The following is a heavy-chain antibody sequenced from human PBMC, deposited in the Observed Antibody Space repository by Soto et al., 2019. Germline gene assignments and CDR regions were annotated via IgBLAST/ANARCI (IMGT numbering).Heavy chain of an antibody. CDR2: IYYSGST. Sequence: SETLSLTCTVSGGSISSSIYYWGWIRQPPGKGLEWIGSIYYSGSTYYNPSLKSRVTISVDTSKNQFSLKLSSVTAADTAVYYCARDWVFDYWRQGTLVT. D-gene: IGHD3-16*01. J-gene: IGHJ4*02. CDR3: ARDWVFDY. CDR1: GGSISSSIYY. V-gene: IGHV4-39*07.